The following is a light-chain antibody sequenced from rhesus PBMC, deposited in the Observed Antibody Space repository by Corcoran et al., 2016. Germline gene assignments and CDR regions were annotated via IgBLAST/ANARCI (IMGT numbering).Light chain of an antibody. V-gene: IGKV1-22*01. CDR2: KAS. CDR3: LESSSSPYS. Sequence: DIQMTQSPSSLSASVGDTVTITCQASQGISSWLAWYQQKPGKAPKLLIYKASRLQSGVPSRVSGIGSGTDFTLTISSLQPEDFATYYCLESSSSPYSFGQGTKVEVE. J-gene: IGKJ2*01. CDR1: QGISSW.